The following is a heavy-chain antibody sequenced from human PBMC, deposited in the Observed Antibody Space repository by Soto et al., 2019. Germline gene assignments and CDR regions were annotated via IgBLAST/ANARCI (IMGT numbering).Heavy chain of an antibody. J-gene: IGHJ4*02. CDR2: IYYSGST. V-gene: IGHV4-59*01. D-gene: IGHD4-17*01. Sequence: PSETLSLTCTVSGGSISSYYWSWIRQPPGKGLEWIGYIYYSGSTKYNPSLKSRVTISVDTSKNQFSLNLTSVTAADTAVYYCARLGFGDYDQTNFDYWGQGTLVTVSS. CDR3: ARLGFGDYDQTNFDY. CDR1: GGSISSYY.